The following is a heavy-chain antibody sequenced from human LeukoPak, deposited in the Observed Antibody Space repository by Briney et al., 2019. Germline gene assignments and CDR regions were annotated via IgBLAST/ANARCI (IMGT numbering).Heavy chain of an antibody. D-gene: IGHD2-2*01. Sequence: PSETLSLTCAVYGGSFSGYYWSWIRQPPGKGLEWIGEINHSGSTNYNPSLKSRVTISVDTSKNQFSLKLSSVTAADTAVYYCARVFENQLRRRGRFDPWGQGTLVTVSS. CDR1: GGSFSGYY. CDR2: INHSGST. V-gene: IGHV4-34*01. J-gene: IGHJ5*02. CDR3: ARVFENQLRRRGRFDP.